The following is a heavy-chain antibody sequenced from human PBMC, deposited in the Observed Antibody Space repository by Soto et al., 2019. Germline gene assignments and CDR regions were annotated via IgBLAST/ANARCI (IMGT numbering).Heavy chain of an antibody. CDR3: ARAGCSGGSCYSYYFDY. Sequence: QVQLVQSGAEVKKPGASVKVSCKASGYTFTSYGISWVRQAPGQGLEWMGWISAYNGNTNYAQKLQGRVTMTTDXSXSSXYMELRSLRSDDTAVYYCARAGCSGGSCYSYYFDYWGQGTLVTVSS. CDR1: GYTFTSYG. CDR2: ISAYNGNT. V-gene: IGHV1-18*01. J-gene: IGHJ4*02. D-gene: IGHD2-15*01.